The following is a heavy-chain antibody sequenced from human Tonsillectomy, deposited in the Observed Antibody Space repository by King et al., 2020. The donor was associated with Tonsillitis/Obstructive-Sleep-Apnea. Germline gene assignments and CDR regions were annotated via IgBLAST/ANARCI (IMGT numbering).Heavy chain of an antibody. CDR2: INPNSGGT. CDR1: GHTFTGYY. Sequence: VQLVESGAEVKKPGASVKVSCKASGHTFTGYYMHWVRQAPGQGLEWMGWINPNSGGTKYAQKFQGRVTMTRDTSISTAYMELSRLRSDDTAVYYCATHYIVAADNWGQGTLVTVSS. D-gene: IGHD6-13*01. V-gene: IGHV1-2*02. CDR3: ATHYIVAADN. J-gene: IGHJ4*02.